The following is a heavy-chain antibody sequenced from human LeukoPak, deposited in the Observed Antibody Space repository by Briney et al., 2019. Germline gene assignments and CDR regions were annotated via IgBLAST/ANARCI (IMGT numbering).Heavy chain of an antibody. CDR1: GGSISSSSYY. CDR2: IYYSGST. J-gene: IGHJ3*02. D-gene: IGHD3-22*01. V-gene: IGHV4-39*07. Sequence: SETLSLTCTVSGGSISSSSYYWGWIRQPPGKGLEWIGSIYYSGSTYYNPSLKRRVTISVDTSKNQFSLKLSSVTAADTAVYYCARDYDYYDSSGYPSDAFDIWGQGTMVTVSS. CDR3: ARDYDYYDSSGYPSDAFDI.